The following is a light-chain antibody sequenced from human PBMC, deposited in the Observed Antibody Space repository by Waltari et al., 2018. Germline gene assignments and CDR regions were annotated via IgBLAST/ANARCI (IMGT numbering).Light chain of an antibody. J-gene: IGLJ2*01. CDR1: SSDVGGYNS. V-gene: IGLV2-14*01. Sequence: QSALTQPASVAGSPGQSITISCTGTSSDVGGYNSVSRYQQLPGKAPQLLIYEVINRPSGISNRFSGSKSGNTASLAISGLQAEDEADYYCSSYTSSSTLVFGGGTKLTVL. CDR2: EVI. CDR3: SSYTSSSTLV.